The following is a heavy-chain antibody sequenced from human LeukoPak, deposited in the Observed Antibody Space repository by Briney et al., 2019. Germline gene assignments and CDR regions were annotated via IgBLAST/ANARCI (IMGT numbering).Heavy chain of an antibody. CDR3: ARGEGDYYDSSGYFYYYGMDV. J-gene: IGHJ6*01. D-gene: IGHD3-22*01. CDR2: IYYSGST. V-gene: IGHV4-59*01. Sequence: SSETLSLTCTVSGGSISSYYWSWIRQPPGKGLEWIGYIYYSGSTNYNPSLKSRVTISVDTSKNQFSLKLSSVTAADTAVYYCARGEGDYYDSSGYFYYYGMDVWGQGTTVTVSS. CDR1: GGSISSYY.